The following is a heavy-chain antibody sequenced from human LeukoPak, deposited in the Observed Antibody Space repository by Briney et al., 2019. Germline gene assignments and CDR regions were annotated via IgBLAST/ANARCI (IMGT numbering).Heavy chain of an antibody. J-gene: IGHJ4*02. CDR1: GGSISSYF. V-gene: IGHV4-59*01. D-gene: IGHD6-13*01. CDR3: ARGVYIAAAQYGY. Sequence: SETLSLTCTVSGGSISSYFWSWIRQPPGKGLEWIGYIYYSGTTNYNPSLKSRVTISVDTSKNQFSLKLNSVTAADTAVYYCARGVYIAAAQYGYWGQGTLVTVSS. CDR2: IYYSGTT.